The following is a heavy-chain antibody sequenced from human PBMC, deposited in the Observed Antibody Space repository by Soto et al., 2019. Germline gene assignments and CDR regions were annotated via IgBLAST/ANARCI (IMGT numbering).Heavy chain of an antibody. CDR3: ARDRVESGYPEYFQH. J-gene: IGHJ1*01. Sequence: GASVKVSCKASGYTFASYDINWVRQATGQGPEWMGWMNPNSGNTGYAQRFQGRVTMTRNTSINTAYMELNSLTSEDTAVYYCARDRVESGYPEYFQHWGQGTLVTVSS. CDR2: MNPNSGNT. V-gene: IGHV1-8*01. CDR1: GYTFASYD. D-gene: IGHD3-22*01.